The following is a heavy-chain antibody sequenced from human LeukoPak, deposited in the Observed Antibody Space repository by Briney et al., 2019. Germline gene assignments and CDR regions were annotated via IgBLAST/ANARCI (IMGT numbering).Heavy chain of an antibody. V-gene: IGHV3-23*01. J-gene: IGHJ4*02. Sequence: GGSLRLSCAASGFTFSSYAMSWVRQAPGKGLEWVSAISGSGGSTYYADSVKGRFTISRDNSKNTLYLQMNSLRAEDTAVYYCAVGGYYHDSSGYRIGFDYWGQGTLVTVSS. CDR2: ISGSGGST. CDR3: AVGGYYHDSSGYRIGFDY. D-gene: IGHD3-22*01. CDR1: GFTFSSYA.